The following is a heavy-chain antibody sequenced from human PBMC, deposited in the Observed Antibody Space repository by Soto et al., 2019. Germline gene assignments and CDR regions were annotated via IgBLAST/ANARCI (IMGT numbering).Heavy chain of an antibody. V-gene: IGHV3-15*01. CDR3: TTDFVAYCGGDCSY. J-gene: IGHJ4*02. CDR2: IKRKADGGTI. CDR1: GFTFSDAW. D-gene: IGHD2-21*02. Sequence: GGSLRLSCVASGFTFSDAWLSWVRQAPGKGLEWVGRIKRKADGGTINYGAPVKDRFTISKDDSKNTLYLQMNSLKTEDTAVYYCTTDFVAYCGGDCSYWGQGTLVTVSS.